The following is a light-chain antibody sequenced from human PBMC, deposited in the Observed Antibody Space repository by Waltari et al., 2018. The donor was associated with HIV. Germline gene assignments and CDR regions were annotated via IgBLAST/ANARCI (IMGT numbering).Light chain of an antibody. CDR2: GAT. Sequence: EIVMPQSPDPLSLSPGDRATISCRASQSVGGNLAWYQVRPGQTPSLLIYGATSRTTGFPARFSGRGSGTEFTLTISGLQSEDFAIYYCQQYNELPQTFGQGTRV. CDR1: QSVGGN. J-gene: IGKJ1*01. CDR3: QQYNELPQT. V-gene: IGKV3-15*01.